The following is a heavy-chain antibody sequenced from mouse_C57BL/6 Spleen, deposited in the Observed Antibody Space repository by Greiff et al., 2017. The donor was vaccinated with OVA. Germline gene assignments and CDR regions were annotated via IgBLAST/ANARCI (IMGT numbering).Heavy chain of an antibody. CDR3: ARHPPYYYAMDY. Sequence: QVQLKQSGPGLVAPSQSLSITCTVSGFSLTSYGVHWVRQPPGKGLEWLVVIWSDGSTTYNSALKSRLSISKDNSKSQVFLKMNSLQTDDTAMYYCARHPPYYYAMDYWGQGTSVTVSS. J-gene: IGHJ4*01. CDR1: GFSLTSYG. V-gene: IGHV2-6-1*01. CDR2: IWSDGST.